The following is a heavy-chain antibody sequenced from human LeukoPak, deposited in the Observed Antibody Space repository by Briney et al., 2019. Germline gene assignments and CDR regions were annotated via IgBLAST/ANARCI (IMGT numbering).Heavy chain of an antibody. V-gene: IGHV4-39*07. CDR1: SGSISSSSYY. Sequence: SETLSLTCTVSSGSISSSSYYWGWIRQPPGKGLEWIGSIYYSGSTYYNPSLKSRVTISVDTSKNQFSLKLSSVTTADTAVYYCARYLLGCSGGSCYYYFDYWGQGTLVTVSS. CDR3: ARYLLGCSGGSCYYYFDY. D-gene: IGHD2-15*01. J-gene: IGHJ4*02. CDR2: IYYSGST.